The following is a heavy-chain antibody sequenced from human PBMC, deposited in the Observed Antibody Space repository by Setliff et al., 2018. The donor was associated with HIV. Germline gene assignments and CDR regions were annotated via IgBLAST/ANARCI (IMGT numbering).Heavy chain of an antibody. D-gene: IGHD2-15*01. J-gene: IGHJ4*02. CDR1: GLNFNNYW. CDR2: IKSDGSVI. Sequence: LRLSCAGSGLNFNNYWMHWVRQAPGKGLVWVSHIKSDGSVIQYADSVKGRFTISRDNAKNTLYLQMNSLRVEDTAVYYCAADRIVLGDYWGQGTLVTVSS. V-gene: IGHV3-74*01. CDR3: AADRIVLGDY.